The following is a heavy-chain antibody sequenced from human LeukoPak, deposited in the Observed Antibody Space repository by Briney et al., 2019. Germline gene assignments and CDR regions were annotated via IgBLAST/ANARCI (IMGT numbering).Heavy chain of an antibody. CDR1: GGSISSYY. J-gene: IGHJ4*02. D-gene: IGHD2-21*01. V-gene: IGHV4-4*07. Sequence: PSETLSLTCTVSGGSISSYYWSWIRQPAGKGLEWIGRIYTSGSTNYNPSLKSRVTMSVDTSKNQFSLKLSSVTAADTAVYYCAREGGYCGGDCYSGYFDYWGQGTLVTVSS. CDR3: AREGGYCGGDCYSGYFDY. CDR2: IYTSGST.